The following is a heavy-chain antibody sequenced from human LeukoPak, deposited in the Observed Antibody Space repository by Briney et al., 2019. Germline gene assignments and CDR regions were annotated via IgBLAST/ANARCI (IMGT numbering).Heavy chain of an antibody. D-gene: IGHD1-26*01. J-gene: IGHJ4*02. CDR3: AKIGTRIVGATFYFDY. CDR1: GFTFSSYG. V-gene: IGHV3-30*18. Sequence: PGGSLRLSCAASGFTFSSYGMHWVRQAPGKGLEWVSVISYDGSNKYYADSVKGRFTISRDNSKNTLYLQMNSLRAEDTDVYYCAKIGTRIVGATFYFDYWGQGTLVTVSS. CDR2: ISYDGSNK.